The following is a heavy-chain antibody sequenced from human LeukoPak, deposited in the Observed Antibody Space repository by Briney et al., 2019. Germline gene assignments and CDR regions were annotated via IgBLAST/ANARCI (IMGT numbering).Heavy chain of an antibody. V-gene: IGHV3-64D*06. CDR2: ISSNGDNT. CDR1: GCTFSTYV. Sequence: GESLRLSCSVSGCTFSTYVMHWIRQAPGKGLEYISAISSNGDNTYYADSEKGRFTISRDNSKNTLYLQMSSLRADDTAVYYCVRGTGYWGQGTLVTVSS. J-gene: IGHJ4*02. CDR3: VRGTGY.